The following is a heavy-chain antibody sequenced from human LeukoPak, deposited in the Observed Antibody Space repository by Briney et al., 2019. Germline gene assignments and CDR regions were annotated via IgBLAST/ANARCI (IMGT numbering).Heavy chain of an antibody. CDR1: GFTLSSYE. CDR3: ARGVYGDFDY. Sequence: GGSLRLSCAASGFTLSSYEMNWVRQAPGKGLEWVSYISGSGTTIYYADSVQGRFTISRDNAKNSLNLQMNSLRAEDTAVYYCARGVYGDFDYWGQGTLVTVSS. D-gene: IGHD4-17*01. CDR2: ISGSGTTI. J-gene: IGHJ4*02. V-gene: IGHV3-48*03.